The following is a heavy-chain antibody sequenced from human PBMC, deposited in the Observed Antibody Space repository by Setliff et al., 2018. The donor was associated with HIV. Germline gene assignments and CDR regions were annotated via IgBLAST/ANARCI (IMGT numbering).Heavy chain of an antibody. V-gene: IGHV1-69*05. J-gene: IGHJ6*03. D-gene: IGHD3-10*01. CDR2: IIPFFATA. Sequence: GASVKVSCKASGGTFSSYVISWVRQVPGQGLEWMGGIIPFFATANYAQNFQGRVTITTDESTSTAYMELTSPRSEDTAVYCCARVGGSGSYYNEVYYYYYMDVWGKGTTVTVSS. CDR3: ARVGGSGSYYNEVYYYYYMDV. CDR1: GGTFSSYV.